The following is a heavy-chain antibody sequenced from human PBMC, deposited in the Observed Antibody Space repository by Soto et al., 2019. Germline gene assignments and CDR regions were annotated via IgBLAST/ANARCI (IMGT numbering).Heavy chain of an antibody. CDR3: AKTTGFDSYYYTMDF. CDR2: ISGSGGDT. CDR1: GLTFSRYA. Sequence: GGSLRLSCAASGLTFSRYAMSWVRQAPGKGLEWVSTISGSGGDTNHADSVKGRFTISRDNSKNALYLHMKSLRAEDTAVYYCAKTTGFDSYYYTMDFWGQGTTVTVSS. J-gene: IGHJ6*02. V-gene: IGHV3-23*01.